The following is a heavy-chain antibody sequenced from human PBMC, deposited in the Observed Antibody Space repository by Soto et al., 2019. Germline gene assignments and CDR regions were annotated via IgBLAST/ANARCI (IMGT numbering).Heavy chain of an antibody. CDR1: GFTFSSYA. CDR3: ARDEDIVVVVAATHAFDI. Sequence: QVQLVESGGGVVQPGRSLRLSCAASGFTFSSYAMHWVRQAPGKGLEWVAVISYDGSNKYYADSVKGRFTISRDNSKNPLYLQMNSLRAEDTAVYYCARDEDIVVVVAATHAFDIWGQGTMVTVSS. V-gene: IGHV3-30-3*01. D-gene: IGHD2-15*01. J-gene: IGHJ3*02. CDR2: ISYDGSNK.